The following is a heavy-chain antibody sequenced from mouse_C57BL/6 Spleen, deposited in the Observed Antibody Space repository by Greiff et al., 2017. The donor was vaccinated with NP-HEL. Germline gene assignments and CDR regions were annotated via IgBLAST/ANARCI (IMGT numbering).Heavy chain of an antibody. Sequence: QVQLQQPGAELVRPGSSVKLSCKASGYTFTSYWMHWVKQRPIQGLEWIGNIDPSDSETHYNQKFKDKATLTVDKSSSTAYMQLSSLTSEDSAVYYCARKDDYDDGFAYWGQGTLVTVSA. CDR1: GYTFTSYW. V-gene: IGHV1-52*01. CDR3: ARKDDYDDGFAY. D-gene: IGHD2-4*01. CDR2: IDPSDSET. J-gene: IGHJ3*01.